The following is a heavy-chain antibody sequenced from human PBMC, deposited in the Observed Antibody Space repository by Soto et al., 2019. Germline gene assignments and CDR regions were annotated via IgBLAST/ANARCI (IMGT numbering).Heavy chain of an antibody. J-gene: IGHJ5*02. CDR2: IYFSGST. Sequence: PSETLSLTXTVSGDSVSSASFYWIWIRQAPGKGLEWIGFIYFSGSTNYNPSLKSRVTMSLDTSKNQFSLNLSSVTPADTAVYYCARLNSGRNWFDPWGQGTLVTVSS. D-gene: IGHD6-19*01. V-gene: IGHV4-61*01. CDR3: ARLNSGRNWFDP. CDR1: GDSVSSASFY.